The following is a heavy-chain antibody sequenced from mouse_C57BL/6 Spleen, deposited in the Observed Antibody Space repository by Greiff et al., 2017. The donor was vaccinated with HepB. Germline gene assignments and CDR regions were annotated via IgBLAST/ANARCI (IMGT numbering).Heavy chain of an antibody. CDR1: GYSITSGYY. CDR2: ISYDGSN. D-gene: IGHD1-1*01. CDR3: AFYYGWAWFAY. Sequence: VQLKESGPGLVKPSQSLSLTCSVPGYSITSGYYWNWIRQFPGNKLEWMGYISYDGSNNYNPSLKNRISITRDTSKNQFFLKLNSVTTEDTATYYCAFYYGWAWFAYWGQGTLVTVSA. J-gene: IGHJ3*01. V-gene: IGHV3-6*01.